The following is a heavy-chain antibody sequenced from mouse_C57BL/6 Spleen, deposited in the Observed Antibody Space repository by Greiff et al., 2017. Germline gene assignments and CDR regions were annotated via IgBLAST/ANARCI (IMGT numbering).Heavy chain of an antibody. CDR3: ARETTVAHFDY. Sequence: VQLKESGAELVKPGASVKLSCTASGFNIKDYYMHWVKQRTEQGLEWIGRIDPEDGETKYAPKFQGKATITADTSSNPAYLQLSSLTSEDTAVYYCARETTVAHFDYWGQGTTLTVSS. D-gene: IGHD1-1*01. J-gene: IGHJ2*01. CDR2: IDPEDGET. CDR1: GFNIKDYY. V-gene: IGHV14-2*01.